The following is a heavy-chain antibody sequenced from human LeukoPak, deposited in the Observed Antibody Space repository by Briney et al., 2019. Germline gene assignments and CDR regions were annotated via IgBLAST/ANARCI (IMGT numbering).Heavy chain of an antibody. CDR3: ARGGTYAPAAYNWFDP. D-gene: IGHD2-2*01. Sequence: ASVTVSCKASGYTFTSYDINWVRQATGQGLEWMGWMNPNSGNTGYAQKFQGRATMTRNTSISTAYMELSSLRSEDTAVYYCARGGTYAPAAYNWFDPWGQGTLVTVSS. V-gene: IGHV1-8*01. J-gene: IGHJ5*02. CDR2: MNPNSGNT. CDR1: GYTFTSYD.